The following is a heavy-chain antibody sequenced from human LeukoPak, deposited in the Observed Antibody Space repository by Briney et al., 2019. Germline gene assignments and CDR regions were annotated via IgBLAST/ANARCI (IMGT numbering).Heavy chain of an antibody. CDR2: ICPGDSDT. J-gene: IGHJ5*02. D-gene: IGHD3-10*01. CDR3: ARLFNYYGSGSYVWFDP. CDR1: GYSFTSYW. V-gene: IGHV5-51*01. Sequence: GESLKISCKGSGYSFTSYWIGWVRQMPGKGLEWMGIICPGDSDTRYSPSFQGQVTISADKSISTAYLQWSSLKASDTAMYYCARLFNYYGSGSYVWFDPWGQGTLVTVSS.